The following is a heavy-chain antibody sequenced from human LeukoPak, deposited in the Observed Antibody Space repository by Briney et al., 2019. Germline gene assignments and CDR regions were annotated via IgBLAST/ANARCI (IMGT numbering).Heavy chain of an antibody. CDR3: ARHMGYYGSGSYYNRAMDV. CDR1: GDSISSSNW. CDR2: VYHSGTT. Sequence: SETLFLTCVVSGDSISSSNWWNWVRQPPGKGLEWIGEVYHSGTTNYNASLKSRVTISVDKSKNQFSLKLSSVTAADTAVYYCARHMGYYGSGSYYNRAMDVWGQGTTVTVSS. J-gene: IGHJ6*02. D-gene: IGHD3-10*01. V-gene: IGHV4-4*02.